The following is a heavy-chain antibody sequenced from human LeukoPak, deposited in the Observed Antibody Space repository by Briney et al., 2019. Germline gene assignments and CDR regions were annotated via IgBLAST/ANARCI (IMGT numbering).Heavy chain of an antibody. Sequence: PGGSLRLSCAASGFTVSSNYMSWVRQAPGKGLEWVSVIYSGGSTYYADSVKGRFTISRDNSKNTLYLQMNSLRAEDTAVYYCARVVSVWGSYRYIDYWGQGTLVTVSS. V-gene: IGHV3-66*01. CDR2: IYSGGST. D-gene: IGHD3-16*02. J-gene: IGHJ4*02. CDR3: ARVVSVWGSYRYIDY. CDR1: GFTVSSNY.